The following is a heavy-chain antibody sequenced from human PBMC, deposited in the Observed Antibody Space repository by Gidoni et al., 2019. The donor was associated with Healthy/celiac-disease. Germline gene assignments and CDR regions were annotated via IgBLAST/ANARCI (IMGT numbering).Heavy chain of an antibody. V-gene: IGHV4-34*01. CDR1: GGSFSGYY. D-gene: IGHD5-12*01. Sequence: QVQLQQGGAGRLKPAETRSLTCAVYGGSFSGYYWSWIRPPPGKGLEWIAEINHSGSTNYNPSLKSRVTISVDTSKNQFSLKLSSVTAADTAVYYCARVYDRLRIRRPFDYWGQGTLVTVSS. J-gene: IGHJ4*02. CDR3: ARVYDRLRIRRPFDY. CDR2: INHSGST.